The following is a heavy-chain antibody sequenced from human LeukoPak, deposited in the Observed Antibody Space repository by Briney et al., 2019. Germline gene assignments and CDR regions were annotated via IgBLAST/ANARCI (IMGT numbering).Heavy chain of an antibody. D-gene: IGHD3-16*01. CDR1: GFTFTTYW. Sequence: PGGSLRLSCAASGFTFTTYWMHWVRQAPGKGLVWVSRINSDGSSTSYADSVKGRFTISRDNAKNTLYLQMNSLRAEDTAVYYCARAPDVGVNYYYYYYGMDVWGQGTTVTVSS. V-gene: IGHV3-74*01. J-gene: IGHJ6*02. CDR2: INSDGSST. CDR3: ARAPDVGVNYYYYYYGMDV.